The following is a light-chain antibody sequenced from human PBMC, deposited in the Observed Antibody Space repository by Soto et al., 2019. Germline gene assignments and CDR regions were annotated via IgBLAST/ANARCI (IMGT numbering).Light chain of an antibody. CDR3: SSYTSSSTYV. J-gene: IGLJ1*01. CDR2: EVS. Sequence: QSVLTQPASGSWSPGQSITISCTGTRSDVGGYNYVSWYQQHPGKAPKLMIYEVSNRPSGVSNRFSGSKSGNTASLTISGLQAEDEADYYCSSYTSSSTYVFGTGTKVTVL. CDR1: RSDVGGYNY. V-gene: IGLV2-14*01.